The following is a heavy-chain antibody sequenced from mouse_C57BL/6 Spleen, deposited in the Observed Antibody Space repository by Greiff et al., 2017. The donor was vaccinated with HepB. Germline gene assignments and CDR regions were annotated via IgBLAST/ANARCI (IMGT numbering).Heavy chain of an antibody. J-gene: IGHJ2*01. V-gene: IGHV5-4*01. Sequence: EVKLMESGGGLVKPGGSLKLSCAASGFTFSSYAMSWVRQTPEKRLEWVATISDGGSYTYYPDNVKGRFTISRDNAKNNLYLQMGHLKSEDTAMYYCAREGGRYFDYWGQGTTLTVSS. CDR3: AREGGRYFDY. CDR2: ISDGGSYT. CDR1: GFTFSSYA.